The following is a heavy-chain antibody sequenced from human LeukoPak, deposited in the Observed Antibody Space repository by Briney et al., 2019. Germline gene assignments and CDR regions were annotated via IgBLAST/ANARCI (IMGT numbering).Heavy chain of an antibody. D-gene: IGHD6-19*01. CDR3: ARADIRAIASSGWYGFDY. J-gene: IGHJ4*02. CDR2: ISGYNGNT. Sequence: ASVKVSCRASGHTFTSYGISWVRQAPGQGLEWMGWISGYNGNTNYAQKFQGRVTMTTDTSTSTAYMELRSLRSDDTAVYYCARADIRAIASSGWYGFDYWGQGTLVTVSS. CDR1: GHTFTSYG. V-gene: IGHV1-18*01.